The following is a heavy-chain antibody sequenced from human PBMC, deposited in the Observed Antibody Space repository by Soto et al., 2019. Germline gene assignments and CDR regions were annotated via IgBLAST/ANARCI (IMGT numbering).Heavy chain of an antibody. CDR1: GGSFSGYY. J-gene: IGHJ6*02. CDR2: INHSGST. Sequence: SETLSLTCAVYGGSFSGYYWSWIRQPPGKGLEWIGEINHSGSTNYNPSLKSRVTISVDTSKNQFSLKLSSVTAADTAVYYCARGLFGVVIIGSGYYTGNRDLTLIRLRRDYGMDVRGQGTTVTGS. CDR3: ARGLFGVVIIGSGYYTGNRDLTLIRLRRDYGMDV. D-gene: IGHD3-3*01. V-gene: IGHV4-34*01.